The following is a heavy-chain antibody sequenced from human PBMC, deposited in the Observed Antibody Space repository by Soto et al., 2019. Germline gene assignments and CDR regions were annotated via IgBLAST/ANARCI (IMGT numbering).Heavy chain of an antibody. CDR1: GYTFTSYG. V-gene: IGHV1-18*01. CDR3: ARGPREAPYNWNYAEGFDY. CDR2: ISAYNGNT. J-gene: IGHJ4*02. Sequence: ASVKVSCKASGYTFTSYGISWVRQAPGQGLEWMGWISAYNGNTNYAQKLQGRVTMTTDTSTSTAYMELRSLRSDDTAVYYCARGPREAPYNWNYAEGFDYWGQGTLVTVSS. D-gene: IGHD1-7*01.